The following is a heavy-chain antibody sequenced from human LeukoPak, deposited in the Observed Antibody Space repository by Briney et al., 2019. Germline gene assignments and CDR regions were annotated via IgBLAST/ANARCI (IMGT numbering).Heavy chain of an antibody. V-gene: IGHV1-18*01. D-gene: IGHD3-16*01. Sequence: ASVKVSYKTSGYTFTSYGVSWVRQAPGQGLEWMGWISGYSGNTHSGQGFQDRVTMTTDTSTTTAYMELRSLTSDDTAVYYCARGAMVINDWGWLAHDYWGQGTLVAVSS. CDR1: GYTFTSYG. CDR2: ISGYSGNT. CDR3: ARGAMVINDWGWLAHDY. J-gene: IGHJ4*02.